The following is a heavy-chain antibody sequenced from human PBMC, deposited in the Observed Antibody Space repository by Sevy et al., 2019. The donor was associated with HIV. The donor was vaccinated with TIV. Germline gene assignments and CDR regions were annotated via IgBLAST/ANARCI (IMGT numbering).Heavy chain of an antibody. V-gene: IGHV1-18*01. CDR1: GYTFSGYS. J-gene: IGHJ4*02. CDR2: MNTYNGNT. Sequence: ASVKVSCKASGYTFSGYSISWVRQAPGQGLEWMGWMNTYNGNTKYAQKVQGRVTMTTDTSTRPAYMELRGLRSDETAVYYCARDKREKSFDYWGQGTLVTVSS. CDR3: ARDKREKSFDY.